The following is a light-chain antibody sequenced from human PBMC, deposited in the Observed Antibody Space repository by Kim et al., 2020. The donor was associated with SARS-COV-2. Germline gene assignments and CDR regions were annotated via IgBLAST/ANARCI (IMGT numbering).Light chain of an antibody. J-gene: IGLJ3*02. V-gene: IGLV3-1*01. CDR3: QAWDSITGV. CDR2: QDS. Sequence: SYELTQPPSVSVSPGQTASITCSGDKLGDKYACWYQQKPGQSPVLVIYQDSKRPSGIPERFSGSNSGNTATLTISGTQAMDEADYYCQAWDSITGVFGRGTQLTVL. CDR1: KLGDKY.